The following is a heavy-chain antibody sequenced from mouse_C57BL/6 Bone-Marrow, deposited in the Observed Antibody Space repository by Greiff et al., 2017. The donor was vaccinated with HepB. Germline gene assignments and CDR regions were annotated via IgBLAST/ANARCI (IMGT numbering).Heavy chain of an antibody. D-gene: IGHD2-1*01. J-gene: IGHJ2*01. CDR2: ISDGGSYT. V-gene: IGHV5-4*03. CDR3: ARSDGNYLPDY. CDR1: GFTFSSYA. Sequence: EVKLEESGGGLVKPGGSLKLSCAASGFTFSSYAMSWVRQTPEKRLEWVATISDGGSYTYYPDNVKGRFTISRDIAKNNLYLQMSHLKSEDTAMYYCARSDGNYLPDYWGQGTTLTVSS.